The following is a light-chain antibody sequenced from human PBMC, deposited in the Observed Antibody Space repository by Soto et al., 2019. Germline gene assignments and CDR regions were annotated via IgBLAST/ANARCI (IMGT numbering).Light chain of an antibody. CDR2: GAS. J-gene: IGKJ1*01. CDR3: QQYGSSPWT. V-gene: IGKV3-20*01. CDR1: QSVSRNY. Sequence: TQSPVTLSVSPGESVTLSCRASQSVSRNYLAWYQKKPGQAPRLLIYGASTRATAIPDRFSGSGSGTDFTLTITRLEPEDFAVYYCQQYGSSPWTFGQGTKVDI.